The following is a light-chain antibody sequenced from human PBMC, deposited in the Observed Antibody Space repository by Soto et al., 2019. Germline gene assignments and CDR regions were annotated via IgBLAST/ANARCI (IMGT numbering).Light chain of an antibody. CDR2: DVS. V-gene: IGKV1-5*01. Sequence: DMPSRQCHYTLSASVGDKVNITFRASQSISSWLAWYQQKPGKAPKLLMYDVSNLESGVPSRFSGSGSGTEFTLTISSLQPDDFATYYCQQYDYYWTFGQGTKVDIK. CDR3: QQYDYYWT. J-gene: IGKJ1*01. CDR1: QSISSW.